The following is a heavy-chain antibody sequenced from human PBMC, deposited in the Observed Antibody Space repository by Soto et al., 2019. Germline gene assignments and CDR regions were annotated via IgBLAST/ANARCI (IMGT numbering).Heavy chain of an antibody. V-gene: IGHV4-4*02. CDR1: GASISSSHW. CDR2: VYHSGSA. Sequence: SETLSLTCDVSGASISSSHWWCWLRQPPGKGLEWIGEVYHSGSANYNPSLKSRVSMSVDKSKNQFSLRLTSVTAADTALYFCARIEVVPSALDPWGQGTLVTVSS. CDR3: ARIEVVPSALDP. D-gene: IGHD2-2*01. J-gene: IGHJ5*02.